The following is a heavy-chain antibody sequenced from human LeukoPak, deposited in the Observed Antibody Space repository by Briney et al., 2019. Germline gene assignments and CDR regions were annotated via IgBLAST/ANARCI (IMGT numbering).Heavy chain of an antibody. Sequence: ASVNVSCKASGYTFTGYYMHWVRQAPGQGLEWMGWINPNSGGTNYAQKFQGRVTMTRDTSISTAYMELSRLRSDDTAVYYCARDRSGYCTNGVCSSHPYYYYYYMDVWGKGTTVTVSS. CDR2: INPNSGGT. D-gene: IGHD2-8*01. CDR3: ARDRSGYCTNGVCSSHPYYYYYYMDV. CDR1: GYTFTGYY. V-gene: IGHV1-2*02. J-gene: IGHJ6*03.